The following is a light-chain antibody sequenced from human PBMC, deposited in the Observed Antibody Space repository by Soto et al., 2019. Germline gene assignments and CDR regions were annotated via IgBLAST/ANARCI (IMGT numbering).Light chain of an antibody. J-gene: IGLJ2*01. CDR2: GFI. CDR3: SSHASRTSVV. Sequence: QSALTQPASVSGSPGQSITISCTGSSRDIGYDYVSWYQQHPGTAPKLIIYGFINRPSGVSNRFSGSKSGNTASLAISGLQAEDEADYYCSSHASRTSVVFGGGTKVTVL. V-gene: IGLV2-14*03. CDR1: SRDIGYDY.